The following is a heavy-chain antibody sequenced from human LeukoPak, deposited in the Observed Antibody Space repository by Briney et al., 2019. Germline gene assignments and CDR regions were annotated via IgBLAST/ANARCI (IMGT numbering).Heavy chain of an antibody. V-gene: IGHV4-59*08. J-gene: IGHJ4*02. CDR3: ARHGRTNGDSKKAFDY. CDR1: GGSISSYY. CDR2: ISYSGST. D-gene: IGHD4-17*01. Sequence: PSETLSLTCTVSGGSISSYYWSWIRQPPGKGLEWIGYISYSGSTNYNPSLESRVTISVDTSKNQLSLKLTSMTAADTAVYYCARHGRTNGDSKKAFDYWGQGTLVTVSS.